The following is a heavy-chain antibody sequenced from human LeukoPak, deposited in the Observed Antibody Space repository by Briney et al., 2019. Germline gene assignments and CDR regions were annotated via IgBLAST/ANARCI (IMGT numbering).Heavy chain of an antibody. V-gene: IGHV1-2*02. D-gene: IGHD4-23*01. CDR3: ARVNGGNSYDFGY. CDR2: INGNTGVT. CDR1: GYTFNVYY. J-gene: IGHJ4*02. Sequence: ASVKVSCKASGYTFNVYYMHWVRQAPGQGLEWMGWINGNTGVTHYAQKFQGRVTMTRDTSITTAYMELGSLRSDDTAVYYCARVNGGNSYDFGYWGQGTLVTVSS.